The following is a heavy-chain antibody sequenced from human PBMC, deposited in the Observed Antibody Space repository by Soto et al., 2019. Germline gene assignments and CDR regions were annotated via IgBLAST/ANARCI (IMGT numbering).Heavy chain of an antibody. J-gene: IGHJ4*02. CDR1: GFIFSDHY. CDR3: ATHMIRGRAITD. D-gene: IGHD3-10*01. CDR2: ISSSGTYT. Sequence: QVQLVESGGGLVKPGGSLRLSCAASGFIFSDHYMSWIRQAPGKGLEWGSYISSSGTYTIYADSVKGRFTISRDNAKISLYLEMNSLRAEDTAVYYCATHMIRGRAITDWGQGTLVTVSS. V-gene: IGHV3-11*05.